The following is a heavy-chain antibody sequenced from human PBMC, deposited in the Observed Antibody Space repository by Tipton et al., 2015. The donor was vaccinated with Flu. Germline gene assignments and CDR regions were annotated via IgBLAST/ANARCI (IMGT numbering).Heavy chain of an antibody. CDR3: AKVIPEIVAGLDY. CDR1: GFTFSRYA. J-gene: IGHJ4*02. Sequence: GSLRLSCAASGFTFSRYAMSWVRQAPGKGLEWVSGISDGGGRTYYTDSVKGRFSIARDNSKDTLYLQMNSLRAEDTAIYYCAKVIPEIVAGLDYWGQGTLVTVSS. D-gene: IGHD5-12*01. CDR2: ISDGGGRT. V-gene: IGHV3-23*01.